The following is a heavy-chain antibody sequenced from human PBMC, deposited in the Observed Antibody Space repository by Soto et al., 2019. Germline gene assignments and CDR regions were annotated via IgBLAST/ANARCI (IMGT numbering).Heavy chain of an antibody. CDR1: AYTFTSYA. CDR3: ASRYCSSTSCYGYYYYGIDV. CDR2: FNTNTGNP. V-gene: IGHV7-4-1*01. J-gene: IGHJ6*02. D-gene: IGHD2-2*01. Sequence: EPSVKVSCKPSAYTFTSYAMNSVRQAPGEGLEWMGWFNTNTGNPTYAQGFTGRFVFSLDTSVSTAYLQICSLKAEDTAVYYWASRYCSSTSCYGYYYYGIDVWGQGTTVTVAS.